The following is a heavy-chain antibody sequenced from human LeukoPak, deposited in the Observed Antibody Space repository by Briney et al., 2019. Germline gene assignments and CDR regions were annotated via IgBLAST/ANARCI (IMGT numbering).Heavy chain of an antibody. CDR3: AREERWLQLKDAFDI. V-gene: IGHV4-59*01. CDR1: GGSISSYY. D-gene: IGHD1-1*01. CDR2: IYYSGST. J-gene: IGHJ3*02. Sequence: SETLSLTCTVSGGSISSYYWSWIRQPPGKGLEWIGYIYYSGSTNYNPSLKSRVTISVDTSKNQFSLKLSSVTAADTAVYYCAREERWLQLKDAFDIWGQGTMVTVSS.